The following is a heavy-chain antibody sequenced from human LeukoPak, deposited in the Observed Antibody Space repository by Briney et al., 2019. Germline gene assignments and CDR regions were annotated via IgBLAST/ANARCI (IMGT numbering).Heavy chain of an antibody. V-gene: IGHV3-49*03. CDR3: TKDPPTRY. Sequence: PGRSLRLSCPASGFTFGDYTITWIRQAPGKGLEWVGFIRKKADGVTPEYAASVKGRFIISRDDSKSIAYLQMNSLKTDDTAVYYCTKDPPTRYWGQGTLVSVSS. CDR1: GFTFGDYT. CDR2: IRKKADGVTP. J-gene: IGHJ4*02. D-gene: IGHD1-26*01.